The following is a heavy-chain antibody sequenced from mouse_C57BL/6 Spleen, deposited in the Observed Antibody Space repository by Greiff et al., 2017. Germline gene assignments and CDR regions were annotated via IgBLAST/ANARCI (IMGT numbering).Heavy chain of an antibody. D-gene: IGHD1-1*01. J-gene: IGHJ3*01. CDR3: ARSGDGSSPAWFAY. CDR2: IDPSDSYT. CDR1: GYTFTSYW. Sequence: QVQLKQPGAELVRPGTSVKLSCKASGYTFTSYWMHWVKQRPGQGLEWIGVIDPSDSYTNYNQKFKGKATLTVDTSSSTAYMQLSSLTSEDSAVYYCARSGDGSSPAWFAYWGQGTLVTVSA. V-gene: IGHV1-59*01.